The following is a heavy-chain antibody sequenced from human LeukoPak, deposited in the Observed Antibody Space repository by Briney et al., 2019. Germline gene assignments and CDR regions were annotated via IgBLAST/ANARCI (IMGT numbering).Heavy chain of an antibody. V-gene: IGHV3-9*01. Sequence: GGSLRLSCAASGFIFDDYAMHWVRPAPGKGLEWVSGISWESGSIGYADSVEGRFTISRDNAKNSLYLQMNSLRAEDTALYYCAKGGIFGVAPRGWGQGTLVTVSS. J-gene: IGHJ4*02. CDR1: GFIFDDYA. CDR2: ISWESGSI. CDR3: AKGGIFGVAPRG. D-gene: IGHD3-3*01.